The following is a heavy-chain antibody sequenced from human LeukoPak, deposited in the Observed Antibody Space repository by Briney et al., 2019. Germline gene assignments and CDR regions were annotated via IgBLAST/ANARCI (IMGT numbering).Heavy chain of an antibody. D-gene: IGHD3-22*01. Sequence: LETLSLTCTVSGGSISSYYWSWIRQPARKGLEWIGRIYTRGSTNYNPSLNSRVTMSVDTSKVQFSLKLSSVTAADTAVYYCAREGEYYDSGYYYYMDVWGKGTTVTVSS. J-gene: IGHJ6*03. V-gene: IGHV4-4*07. CDR3: AREGEYYDSGYYYYMDV. CDR1: GGSISSYY. CDR2: IYTRGST.